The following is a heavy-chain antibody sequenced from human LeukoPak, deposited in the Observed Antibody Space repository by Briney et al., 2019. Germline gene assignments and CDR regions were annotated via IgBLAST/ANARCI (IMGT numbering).Heavy chain of an antibody. V-gene: IGHV4-39*01. CDR3: ARIFSSSWFGDYFDN. D-gene: IGHD6-6*01. J-gene: IGHJ4*02. CDR1: GGSISNSSYY. Sequence: SETLSLTCTVSGGSISNSSYYRGWIRQPPGKGLEWIGSMFYRGSTYYNPSLKSRITVSVDTSKNQFSLKLTSVTASDTAVYYCARIFSSSWFGDYFDNWGLGTLVTVSS. CDR2: MFYRGST.